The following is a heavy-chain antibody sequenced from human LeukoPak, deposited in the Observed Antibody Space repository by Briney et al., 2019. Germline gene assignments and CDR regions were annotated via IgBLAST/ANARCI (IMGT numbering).Heavy chain of an antibody. Sequence: PGGSLRLSCAASGFTFSSYSMNWVRQAPGKGLEWVSSIGSSSSYIYYADSVKGRFTISRDNAKNSLYLQMNSLRAEDTAVYYCARAYSSGWYYWGQGTLVTVSS. CDR3: ARAYSSGWYY. D-gene: IGHD6-19*01. V-gene: IGHV3-21*01. CDR2: IGSSSSYI. CDR1: GFTFSSYS. J-gene: IGHJ4*02.